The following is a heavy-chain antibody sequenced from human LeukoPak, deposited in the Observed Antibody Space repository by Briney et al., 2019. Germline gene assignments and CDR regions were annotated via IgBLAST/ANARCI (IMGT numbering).Heavy chain of an antibody. CDR2: ISSSSNYI. Sequence: GGSLRLSCAASGFTFSTYTMNWVRQAPGKGLEWVSSISSSSNYIYYADSVKGRFTISRDNAKNSLYLQMNSLRAEDTAVYYCARAKGQQLVSGLDYWGQGTLVTVSS. D-gene: IGHD6-13*01. V-gene: IGHV3-21*06. CDR1: GFTFSTYT. J-gene: IGHJ4*02. CDR3: ARAKGQQLVSGLDY.